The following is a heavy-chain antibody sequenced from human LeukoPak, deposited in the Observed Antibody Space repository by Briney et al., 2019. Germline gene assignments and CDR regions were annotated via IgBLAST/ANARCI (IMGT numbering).Heavy chain of an antibody. V-gene: IGHV3-7*05. D-gene: IGHD3-10*01. Sequence: GGSLRLSCAASGFTFSSYWMSWVRQAPGKGLEWVANIKQDGSEKYYVDSVKGRLTISRDNAKNSLYLQMNSLRAEDTAVYYCARDTPNYYGSGSFDYCGQGTLVTVSS. J-gene: IGHJ4*02. CDR3: ARDTPNYYGSGSFDY. CDR2: IKQDGSEK. CDR1: GFTFSSYW.